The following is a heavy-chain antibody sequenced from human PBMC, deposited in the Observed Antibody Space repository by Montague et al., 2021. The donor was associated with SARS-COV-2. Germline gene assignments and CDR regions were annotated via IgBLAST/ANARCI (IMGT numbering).Heavy chain of an antibody. V-gene: IGHV4-59*01. D-gene: IGHD3-16*01. CDR2: IYYSGST. CDR3: ARGGEGSLLERPLDY. Sequence: SETLSLTCTVSGGSISSYYWSWIRRPPGKGLEWIGYIYYSGSTNYNPSLKSRVTISVDTSKNQFSLKLSSVTAADTAVYYCARGGEGSLLERPLDYWGQGTLVTVSS. J-gene: IGHJ4*02. CDR1: GGSISSYY.